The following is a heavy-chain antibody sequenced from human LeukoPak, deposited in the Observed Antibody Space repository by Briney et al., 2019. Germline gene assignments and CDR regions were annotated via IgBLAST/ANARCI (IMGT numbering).Heavy chain of an antibody. Sequence: SETLSLTCAVYGGSFSGYYWSWIRQPPGKGLERIGEINHSGSTNYNPSLKSRVTISVDTSKNQFSLKLSSVTAADTAVYYCARSEVVVIITGRLWYFDLWGRGTLVTVSS. J-gene: IGHJ2*01. D-gene: IGHD3-22*01. CDR2: INHSGST. V-gene: IGHV4-34*01. CDR1: GGSFSGYY. CDR3: ARSEVVVIITGRLWYFDL.